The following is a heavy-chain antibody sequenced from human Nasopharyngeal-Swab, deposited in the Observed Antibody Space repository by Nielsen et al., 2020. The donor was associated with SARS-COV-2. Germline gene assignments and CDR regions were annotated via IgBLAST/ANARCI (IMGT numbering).Heavy chain of an antibody. CDR3: ARDQGSSWYTYYYYYGMDV. J-gene: IGHJ6*02. D-gene: IGHD6-13*01. CDR2: ISYDGSKK. Sequence: GESLKISCAASGFTFSSYAMHWVRQAPGKGLEWVAVISYDGSKKYYADSVKGRFTISRDNSKNRLYLQMNSLRAEDTAVYYCARDQGSSWYTYYYYYGMDVWGQGTTVTVSS. CDR1: GFTFSSYA. V-gene: IGHV3-30-3*01.